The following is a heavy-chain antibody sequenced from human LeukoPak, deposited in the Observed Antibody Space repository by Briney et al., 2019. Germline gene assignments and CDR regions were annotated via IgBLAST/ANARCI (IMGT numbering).Heavy chain of an antibody. D-gene: IGHD5-12*01. CDR2: ISPGGSP. Sequence: AASLTLSCAASGLTPSSNAMGWVRQAPGKGLEWVSAISPGGSPYYADSVKGRFTISRDNSKNTLYLQMNSLRAEDTAVYYCVKRELYIVATTWGQGTLVTVSS. CDR3: VKRELYIVATT. V-gene: IGHV3-23*01. CDR1: GLTPSSNA. J-gene: IGHJ5*02.